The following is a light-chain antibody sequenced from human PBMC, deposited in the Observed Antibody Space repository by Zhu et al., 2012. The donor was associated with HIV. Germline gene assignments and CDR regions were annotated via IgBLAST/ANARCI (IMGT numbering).Light chain of an antibody. J-gene: IGKJ2*01. CDR3: QQSFT. CDR1: QSVSSSY. V-gene: IGKV3-20*01. Sequence: EIVLTQSPGTLSLSPGQRVTLSCRASQSVSSSYLAWYQQKPGQAPRLLIYGVSSRATGIPDRFSGSGSGTDFTLTISRLEPEDFAVYYCQQSFTFGQGPSWRS. CDR2: GVS.